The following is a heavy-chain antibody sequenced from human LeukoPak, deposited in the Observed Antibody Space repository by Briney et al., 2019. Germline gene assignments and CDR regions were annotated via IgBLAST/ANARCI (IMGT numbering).Heavy chain of an antibody. CDR1: GGSIISNY. Sequence: SETLSLTCSVSGGSIISNYWSWIRQPPGKGLEWIGYIYYSGSTNYHPSLKSRVTISVDTYKNQFSLILSAVTAADTAVYYCARTMKGDFWSDSSDYYYYYMDVWGKGTTVTVSS. CDR2: IYYSGST. V-gene: IGHV4-59*01. J-gene: IGHJ6*03. CDR3: ARTMKGDFWSDSSDYYYYYMDV. D-gene: IGHD3-3*01.